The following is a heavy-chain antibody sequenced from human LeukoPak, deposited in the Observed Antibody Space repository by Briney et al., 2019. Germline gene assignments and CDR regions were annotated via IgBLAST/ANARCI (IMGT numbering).Heavy chain of an antibody. CDR2: IYTSGST. V-gene: IGHV4-61*02. J-gene: IGHJ4*02. D-gene: IGHD6-19*01. Sequence: PSETLSLTCTVSGGSISSGSYYWSGIRQPAGKGLEWIGRIYTSGSTNYNPSLQSRVTISVDTSKNQFSLKLSSVTAADTAVYYCARKQWVEYYFESWGQGTLVTVSS. CDR3: ARKQWVEYYFES. CDR1: GGSISSGSYY.